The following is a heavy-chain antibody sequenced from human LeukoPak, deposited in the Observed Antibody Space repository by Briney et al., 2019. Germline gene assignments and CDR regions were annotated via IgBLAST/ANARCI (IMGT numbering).Heavy chain of an antibody. V-gene: IGHV1-8*03. J-gene: IGHJ3*02. D-gene: IGHD3-3*01. CDR1: GYTFTSYD. CDR3: ARSITIFGVVTWDALDI. CDR2: MNPNSGNT. Sequence: ASVKVSCKASGYTFTSYDINWVRQATGQGLEWMGWMNPNSGNTGYAQKFQGRVTITRNTSISTAYVELSSLRSEDTAVYYCARSITIFGVVTWDALDIWGQGTMVTVSS.